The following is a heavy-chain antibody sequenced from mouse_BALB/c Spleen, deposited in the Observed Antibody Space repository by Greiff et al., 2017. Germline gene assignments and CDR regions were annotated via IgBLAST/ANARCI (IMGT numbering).Heavy chain of an antibody. Sequence: VQLQQSGAELVRPGSSVKISCKASGYAFSSYWMNWVKQRPGQGLEWIGQIYPGDGDTNYNGKFKGKATLTADKSSSTAYMQLSSLTSEDSAVYFCARPHYYGSSYPFAYWGQGTLVTVSA. CDR2: IYPGDGDT. CDR1: GYAFSSYW. D-gene: IGHD1-1*01. V-gene: IGHV1-80*01. J-gene: IGHJ3*01. CDR3: ARPHYYGSSYPFAY.